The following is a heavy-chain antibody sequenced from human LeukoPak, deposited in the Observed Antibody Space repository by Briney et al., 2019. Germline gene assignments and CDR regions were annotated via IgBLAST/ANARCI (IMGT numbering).Heavy chain of an antibody. CDR2: IYHSGST. CDR3: AREGNSGSYFKGEDFDY. D-gene: IGHD1-26*01. V-gene: IGHV4-38-2*02. CDR1: GYSISSGYY. Sequence: SETLSLTCAVSGYSISSGYYWGWIRQPPGKGLEWTGSIYHSGSTYYNPSLKSRVTISVDTSKNQFSLKLSSVTAADTAVYYCAREGNSGSYFKGEDFDYWGQGTLVTVSS. J-gene: IGHJ4*02.